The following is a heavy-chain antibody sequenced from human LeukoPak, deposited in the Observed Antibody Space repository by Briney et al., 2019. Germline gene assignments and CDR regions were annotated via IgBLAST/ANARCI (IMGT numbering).Heavy chain of an antibody. CDR1: GFTFSSYA. D-gene: IGHD3-3*02. V-gene: IGHV3-48*04. J-gene: IGHJ4*02. CDR3: VRQAAGGAFSGH. Sequence: GGSLRLSCAASGFTFSSYAMSWVRQAPGKGLEWISYISPGSDIIYYTDSVKGRFTVSRDNAKNSLYLQMNSLRVEDTAVYFCVRQAAGGAFSGHWGQGSLVTVSS. CDR2: ISPGSDII.